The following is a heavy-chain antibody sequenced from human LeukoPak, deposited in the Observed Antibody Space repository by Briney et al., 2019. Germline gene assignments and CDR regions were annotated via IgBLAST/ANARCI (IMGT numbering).Heavy chain of an antibody. CDR2: INPNSGGT. D-gene: IGHD3-22*01. Sequence: ASVKVSCKASGYTFTGYYMHWGRQAPGQGLEWMGWINPNSGGTNYAQKFQGRVTMTRDTSISTAYMELSRLRSDDTAVYYCARDRYYDSSGYSDFDYWGQGTLVTVSS. J-gene: IGHJ4*02. V-gene: IGHV1-2*02. CDR1: GYTFTGYY. CDR3: ARDRYYDSSGYSDFDY.